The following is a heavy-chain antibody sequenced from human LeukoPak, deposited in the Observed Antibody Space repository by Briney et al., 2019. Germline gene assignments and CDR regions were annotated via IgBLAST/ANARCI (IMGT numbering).Heavy chain of an antibody. CDR3: ARDRAAAEDYYYYGMDV. CDR1: GGSISSSNW. CDR2: IYHSGST. D-gene: IGHD6-13*01. J-gene: IGHJ6*04. Sequence: SETLSLTCAVSGGSISSSNWWSWVRQPPGKGLEWIGEIYHSGSTNYNPSLKSRDTISVDKSKNQFSLKLSSVTAADTAVYYCARDRAAAEDYYYYGMDVWGKGTTVTVSS. V-gene: IGHV4-4*02.